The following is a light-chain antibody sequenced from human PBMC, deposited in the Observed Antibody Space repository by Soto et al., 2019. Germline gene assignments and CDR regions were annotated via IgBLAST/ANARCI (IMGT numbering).Light chain of an antibody. J-gene: IGLJ2*01. CDR2: DFS. CDR1: SSHVGRYSY. CDR3: CSYTGSLVV. V-gene: IGLV2-11*01. Sequence: QSVLTQPRSVSGSPGQSVTISCTGSSSHVGRYSYVSWYQHHPGKVPKVIISDFSKRPSGVSDRFSGSKSGNTASLTISGLQAEDEADYYCCSYTGSLVVFGGGTKLTVL.